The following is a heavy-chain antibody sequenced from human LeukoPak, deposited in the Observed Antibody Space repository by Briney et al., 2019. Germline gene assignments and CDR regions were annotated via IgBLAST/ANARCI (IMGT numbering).Heavy chain of an antibody. CDR1: GGSISGGGYS. CDR2: IYDSGST. J-gene: IGHJ3*02. V-gene: IGHV4-30-2*05. D-gene: IGHD3-3*01. CDR3: ARGFVAHNAFDI. Sequence: SETLSLTCAVSGGSISGGGYSWSWIRQPPGMNLEWIGYIYDSGSTYYNPSLKSRVTISVDTSKNQFSLKLTSVTAADTAVYYCARGFVAHNAFDIWGQGTMVTVSS.